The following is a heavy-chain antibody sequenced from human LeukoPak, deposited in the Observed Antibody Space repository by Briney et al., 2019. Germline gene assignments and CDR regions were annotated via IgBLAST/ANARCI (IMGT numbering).Heavy chain of an antibody. CDR3: ARGRYDYGDYSVWDY. V-gene: IGHV3-30*03. CDR1: GFTFSSYG. Sequence: GGSLRLSCAASGFTFSSYGMHWVRQAPGKGLEWVAVISYDGSNKYYADSVKGRFTISRDNSKNTLYLQMNSLRAEDTAVYYCARGRYDYGDYSVWDYWGQGTLVTVSS. D-gene: IGHD4-17*01. J-gene: IGHJ4*02. CDR2: ISYDGSNK.